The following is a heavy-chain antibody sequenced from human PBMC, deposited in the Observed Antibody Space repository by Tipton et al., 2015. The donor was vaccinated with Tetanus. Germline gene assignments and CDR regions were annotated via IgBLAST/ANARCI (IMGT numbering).Heavy chain of an antibody. V-gene: IGHV4-39*01. D-gene: IGHD4-17*01. CDR3: ARPSTTVTPRAFDV. CDR2: IYYSGSS. J-gene: IGHJ3*01. CDR1: GGSLSSSYY. Sequence: TLSLTCTVSGGSLSSSYYWDWIRQPPGKGLEWIGSIYYSGSSYYNPSLESRVTISLDTSKNRFSLKLTSVTAADAAVYYCARPSTTVTPRAFDVWGQGTMVTVSS.